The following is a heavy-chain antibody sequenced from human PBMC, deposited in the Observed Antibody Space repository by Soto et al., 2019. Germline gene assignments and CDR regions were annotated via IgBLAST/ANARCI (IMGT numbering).Heavy chain of an antibody. J-gene: IGHJ6*02. CDR2: ISSSSSYI. V-gene: IGHV3-21*01. CDR1: GFTFSSDS. Sequence: GGSLRLSCAASGFTFSSDSMNWVRQAPGKGLEWVSSISSSSSYIYYAGSVKGRFTISRDNAKNSLYLQMNSLRAEDKAVYYCARAQRGVTWYYGMDVWGQGPTVTVSS. CDR3: ARAQRGVTWYYGMDV. D-gene: IGHD3-16*01.